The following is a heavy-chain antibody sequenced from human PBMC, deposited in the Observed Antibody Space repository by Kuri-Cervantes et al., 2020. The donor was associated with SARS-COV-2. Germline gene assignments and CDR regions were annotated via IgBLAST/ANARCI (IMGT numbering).Heavy chain of an antibody. J-gene: IGHJ4*02. CDR2: INRNGGST. CDR1: GFTFDDYG. CDR3: ASDNSGSYFREGGGFDY. D-gene: IGHD1-26*01. V-gene: IGHV3-20*04. Sequence: GRSLRLSRAASGFTFDDYGMSWVRQAPGKGLEWVSGINRNGGSTGYADSLKGRFTISRDNAKNSLDLQMNSLRAEDTALYYCASDNSGSYFREGGGFDYWGQGTLVTVSS.